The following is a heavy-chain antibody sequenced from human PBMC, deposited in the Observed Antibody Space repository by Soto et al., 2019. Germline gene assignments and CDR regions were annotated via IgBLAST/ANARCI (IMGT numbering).Heavy chain of an antibody. D-gene: IGHD6-19*01. CDR1: GFTFSSCA. CDR3: AKWVSGSSGWSFDY. CDR2: ISGSGGTT. J-gene: IGHJ4*02. Sequence: EVQLLESGGDLVQPGGSLRLSCAASGFTFSSCAMNWVRQAPGKGLEWVSIISGSGGTTYYADSVQGRFTISRDNSNNTLHLQMNSLSAEDTAVYYCAKWVSGSSGWSFDYWGQGTLVAVSS. V-gene: IGHV3-23*01.